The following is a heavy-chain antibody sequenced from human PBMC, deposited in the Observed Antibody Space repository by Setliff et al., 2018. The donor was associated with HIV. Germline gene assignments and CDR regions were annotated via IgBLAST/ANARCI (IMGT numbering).Heavy chain of an antibody. CDR2: IYYSVST. CDR1: GGSMNSHY. D-gene: IGHD2-15*01. J-gene: IGHJ4*02. CDR3: ARLLVAGMLFDY. Sequence: PSETLSLTCTVSGGSMNSHYWSWIRQSPGRGLEWIGYIYYSVSTKYNPSLKSRVSMSIDTSKNQFSLKLSSVTAADTAVYYCARLLVAGMLFDYWGQGTLVTVSS. V-gene: IGHV4-59*08.